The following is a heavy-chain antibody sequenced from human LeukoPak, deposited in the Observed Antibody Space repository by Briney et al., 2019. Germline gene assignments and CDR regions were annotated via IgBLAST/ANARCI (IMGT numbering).Heavy chain of an antibody. D-gene: IGHD5-12*01. V-gene: IGHV3-30*04. J-gene: IGHJ4*02. Sequence: GGSLRLSCAASGFTFSSYAMYWDRKAPGKGLEGVAVISYDGSDKFYADSVKGRFTISRDSSKNTLYLQMNSLRPEDTAVYYCARARPSMWIDYWGQGTLVTVSS. CDR2: ISYDGSDK. CDR1: GFTFSSYA. CDR3: ARARPSMWIDY.